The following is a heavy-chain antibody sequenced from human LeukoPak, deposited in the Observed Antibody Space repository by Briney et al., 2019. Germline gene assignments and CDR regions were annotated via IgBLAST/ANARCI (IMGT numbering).Heavy chain of an antibody. CDR3: ARGRGYSYGNSLDY. Sequence: SETLSLTCTVSGGSISPNYWSWIRQPAGKGLEWIGRVYSSGSTKYNPSLKSRVTMSVDTSKNQYYLKMRSVTAADTAVYYCARGRGYSYGNSLDYWGQGTLVTVSS. D-gene: IGHD5-18*01. CDR2: VYSSGST. J-gene: IGHJ4*02. CDR1: GGSISPNY. V-gene: IGHV4-4*07.